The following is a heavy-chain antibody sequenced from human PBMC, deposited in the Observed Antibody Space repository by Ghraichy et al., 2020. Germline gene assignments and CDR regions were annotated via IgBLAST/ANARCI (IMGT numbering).Heavy chain of an antibody. D-gene: IGHD3-16*01. J-gene: IGHJ4*02. CDR3: ARERGNQLSPLDY. Sequence: GGSLRLSCAASGFTFSSYWMSWVRQAPGKGLEWVANIKQDGSEKYYVDSVKGRFTISRDNAKNSLYLQMNSLRAEDTAVYYCARERGNQLSPLDYWGQGTLVTVSS. CDR1: GFTFSSYW. V-gene: IGHV3-7*01. CDR2: IKQDGSEK.